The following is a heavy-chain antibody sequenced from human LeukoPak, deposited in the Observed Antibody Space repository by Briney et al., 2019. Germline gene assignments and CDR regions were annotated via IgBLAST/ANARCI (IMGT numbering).Heavy chain of an antibody. V-gene: IGHV4-61*08. J-gene: IGHJ5*02. CDR1: GGSVSSSGSY. D-gene: IGHD3-16*01. CDR3: ARSNSFYYDS. Sequence: PSETLSLTCTVSGGSVSSSGSYWSWLRQPPGKGLEWFAYIYYSGSTTYNPSLKSRVIISVDTSKNQFSLRLSSVTAADTAVYYCARSNSFYYDSWGQGTLVTVSS. CDR2: IYYSGST.